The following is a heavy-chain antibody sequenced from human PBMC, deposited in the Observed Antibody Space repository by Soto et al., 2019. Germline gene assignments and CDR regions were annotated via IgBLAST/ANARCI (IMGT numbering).Heavy chain of an antibody. CDR2: ISSSGSTI. Sequence: QVQLVESGGGLVKPGGSLRLSCAASGFTFSDYYMSWIRQAPGKGLEWVSYISSSGSTIYYADSVKGRFTSARDNAKDSRYRQMNSLRAEDRAVYYCAREKGYSGDDFDYWGQGTLVAVSS. V-gene: IGHV3-11*01. CDR3: AREKGYSGDDFDY. CDR1: GFTFSDYY. D-gene: IGHD5-12*01. J-gene: IGHJ4*02.